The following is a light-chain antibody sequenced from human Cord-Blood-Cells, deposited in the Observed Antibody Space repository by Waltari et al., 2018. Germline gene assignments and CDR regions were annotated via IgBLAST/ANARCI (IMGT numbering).Light chain of an antibody. Sequence: EIVMTQSPAPLSVSPGERATLSCRASQSVSSNIAWYQQKPGQAPRLLIYGASTRATGIPARFSGSGSGTEFTLTISSLQSEDFAVYYCQQYNNRRTFGQGTKVEIK. V-gene: IGKV3-15*01. CDR2: GAS. CDR3: QQYNNRRT. CDR1: QSVSSN. J-gene: IGKJ1*01.